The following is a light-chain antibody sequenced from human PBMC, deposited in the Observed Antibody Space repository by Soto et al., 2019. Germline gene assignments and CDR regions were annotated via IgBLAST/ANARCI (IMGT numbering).Light chain of an antibody. CDR2: DAS. Sequence: DIQMTQSPSTLSASVGDRVTITCRASQSISSWLAWYQHKPGKAPKLLIYDASSLESGVLSRFSGSGSGTEFTLTISSLQPDDFSTYYCQQYNSYWTFGQGT. J-gene: IGKJ1*01. CDR1: QSISSW. CDR3: QQYNSYWT. V-gene: IGKV1-5*01.